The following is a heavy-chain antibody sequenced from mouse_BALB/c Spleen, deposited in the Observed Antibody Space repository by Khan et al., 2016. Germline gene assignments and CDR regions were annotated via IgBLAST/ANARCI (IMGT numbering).Heavy chain of an antibody. J-gene: IGHJ1*01. CDR2: INPSTGYT. CDR3: TRGGNYPYWYFDV. D-gene: IGHD2-1*01. CDR1: GYTFTSYW. V-gene: IGHV1-7*01. Sequence: QVQLQQPGAELAKPGASVKMSCKASGYTFTSYWMHWVKQRPGQGLEWIGYINPSTGYTEYNQKFKDKATLTADKSSSTAYMQLTRLTSEDSAVYYGTRGGNYPYWYFDVWGAGTTVIVSS.